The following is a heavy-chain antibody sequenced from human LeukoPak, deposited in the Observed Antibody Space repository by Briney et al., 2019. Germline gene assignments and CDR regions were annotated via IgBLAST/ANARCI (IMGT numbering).Heavy chain of an antibody. CDR3: AKDRRGDYYYDSSGYLPLAFDI. CDR1: GFTFSSYA. CDR2: ISGSGGST. D-gene: IGHD3-22*01. J-gene: IGHJ3*02. Sequence: PGGSLRLSCAASGFTFSSYAMSWVRQAPGKGLEWVSAISGSGGSTYYADSVKGRFTISRDNSKNTLYLQMNSLRAEDTAVYYCAKDRRGDYYYDSSGYLPLAFDIWGQGTMVTVSS. V-gene: IGHV3-23*01.